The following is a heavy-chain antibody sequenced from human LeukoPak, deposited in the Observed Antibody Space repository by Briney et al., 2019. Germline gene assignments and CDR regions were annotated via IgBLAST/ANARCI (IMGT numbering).Heavy chain of an antibody. CDR2: IYSSGNT. CDR1: GITVSTSY. D-gene: IGHD6-19*01. CDR3: ARVFSGWPRY. Sequence: GGSLRLSCAASGITVSTSYMSWVRQAPGRGLEWVSVIYSSGNTLYADSVKGRFTISRDNSKNTLYLQMNSLRAEDTAVYYCARVFSGWPRYWGQGTLVTVSS. J-gene: IGHJ4*02. V-gene: IGHV3-53*01.